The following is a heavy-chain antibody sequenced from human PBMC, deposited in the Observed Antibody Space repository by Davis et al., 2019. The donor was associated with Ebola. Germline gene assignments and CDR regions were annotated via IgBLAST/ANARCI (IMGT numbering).Heavy chain of an antibody. CDR2: INPHNGNT. Sequence: ASVKVSCKASGYTFTNYGITWVRQAPGQGLEWMGWINPHNGNTNYAQKLRGRVTMTTDTSTSTAYMELRSLRSDDTAVYYCARGLLGYCTNGVCYTGDYWDQGTLVTVSS. D-gene: IGHD2-8*01. CDR3: ARGLLGYCTNGVCYTGDY. J-gene: IGHJ4*02. V-gene: IGHV1-18*04. CDR1: GYTFTNYG.